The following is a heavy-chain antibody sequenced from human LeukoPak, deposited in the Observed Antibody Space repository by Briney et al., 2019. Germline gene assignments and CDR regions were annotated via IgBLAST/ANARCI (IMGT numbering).Heavy chain of an antibody. V-gene: IGHV3-15*07. J-gene: IGHJ4*02. CDR2: IKSKTDGGTT. Sequence: SGGSLRLSCAASGFTFSNAWMNWVRQAPGKGLEWVGRIKSKTDGGTTDYAAPVKGRFTISRDDSKNTLYLQMNSLRAEDTAVYYCARDLGHCSGGDCYSAYWGQGTLVTVSS. D-gene: IGHD2-15*01. CDR1: GFTFSNAW. CDR3: ARDLGHCSGGDCYSAY.